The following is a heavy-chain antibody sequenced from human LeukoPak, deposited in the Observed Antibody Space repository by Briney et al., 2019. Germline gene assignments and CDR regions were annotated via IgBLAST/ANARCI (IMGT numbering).Heavy chain of an antibody. CDR1: GFTFNSYA. V-gene: IGHV3-23*01. Sequence: PGGSLRLSCAASGFTFNSYAMSWVRQAPGKGLEWVSAISGSGGTTYSADSVKGRFTISRDNSKNTLYLQMNSLRAEDTAVYYCARDSYGLDYWGQGTLVTVSS. CDR3: ARDSYGLDY. CDR2: ISGSGGTT. J-gene: IGHJ4*02. D-gene: IGHD5-18*01.